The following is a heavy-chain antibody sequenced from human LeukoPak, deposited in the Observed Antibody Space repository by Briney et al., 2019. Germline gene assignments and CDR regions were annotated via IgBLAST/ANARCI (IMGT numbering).Heavy chain of an antibody. V-gene: IGHV4-59*01. Sequence: PSETLSLTCTVSGGSISSYYWSWIRQPPGKGLEWIGYIYYSGSTNYNPSLKSRVTISVDTSKNQFSLKLSSVTAADTAVYYCARGGGYSYGYPYYYYMDVWGKGTTVTISS. J-gene: IGHJ6*03. CDR1: GGSISSYY. CDR2: IYYSGST. D-gene: IGHD5-18*01. CDR3: ARGGGYSYGYPYYYYMDV.